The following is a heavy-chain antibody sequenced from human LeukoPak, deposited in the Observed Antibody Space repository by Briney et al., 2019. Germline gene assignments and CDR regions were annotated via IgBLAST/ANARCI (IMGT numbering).Heavy chain of an antibody. CDR1: GGSISSYY. CDR2: IYYSGST. J-gene: IGHJ3*02. CDR3: ARDGVWGAFDI. D-gene: IGHD3-16*01. Sequence: SETLSLTCTVSGGSISSYYWSWIRQPPGKGLEWIGYIYYSGSTNYSPSLKSRVTISVDTSKNQFSLKLSSVTAADTAVYYCARDGVWGAFDIWGQGTMVTVSS. V-gene: IGHV4-59*01.